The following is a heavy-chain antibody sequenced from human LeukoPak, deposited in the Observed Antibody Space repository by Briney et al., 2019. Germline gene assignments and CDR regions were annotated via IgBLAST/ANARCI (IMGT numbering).Heavy chain of an antibody. Sequence: QAGGSLRLSCAASGFTFSSYGMHWVRQAPGKGLEWVAVISYDGSNKYYAASVKGRFTISRDNSKNTLYLQMNSLRAEDPAVYYCAIDLGYLAQDWGQGTLVTVSS. D-gene: IGHD3-9*01. CDR2: ISYDGSNK. CDR1: GFTFSSYG. V-gene: IGHV3-30*03. J-gene: IGHJ4*02. CDR3: AIDLGYLAQD.